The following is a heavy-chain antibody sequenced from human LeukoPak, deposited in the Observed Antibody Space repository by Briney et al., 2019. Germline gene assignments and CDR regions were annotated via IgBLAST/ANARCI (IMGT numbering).Heavy chain of an antibody. J-gene: IGHJ4*02. CDR3: ARDYYDFWSGYFGGDY. CDR2: INPNSGGT. V-gene: IGHV1-2*02. Sequence: ASVKVSCKASGYTFTGYYMHWERQAPGQGLEWMGWINPNSGGTNYAQKFQGRVTMTRDTSISTAYMELSRLRSDDTAVYYCARDYYDFWSGYFGGDYWGQGTLVTVSS. D-gene: IGHD3-3*01. CDR1: GYTFTGYY.